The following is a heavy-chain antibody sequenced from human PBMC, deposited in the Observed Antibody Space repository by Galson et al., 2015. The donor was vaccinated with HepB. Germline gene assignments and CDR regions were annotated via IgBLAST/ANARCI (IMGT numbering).Heavy chain of an antibody. CDR3: ATIRYSSGWYLFDY. CDR2: MNPNSGNT. D-gene: IGHD6-19*01. CDR1: GYTFTSYD. Sequence: VSCKASGYTFTSYDINWVRQATGQGLEWMGWMNPNSGNTGYAQKFQGRVTMTRNTSISTAYMELSSLRSEDTAVYYCATIRYSSGWYLFDYWGQGTLVTVSS. J-gene: IGHJ4*02. V-gene: IGHV1-8*01.